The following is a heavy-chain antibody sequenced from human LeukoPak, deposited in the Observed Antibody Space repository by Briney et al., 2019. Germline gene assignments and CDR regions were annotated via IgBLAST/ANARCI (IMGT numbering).Heavy chain of an antibody. J-gene: IGHJ4*02. V-gene: IGHV1-46*01. CDR3: ARERGELHRELDS. CDR2: INPSGGSA. Sequence: ASVKVSCKASGYTFTTHFIHWVRQAPGQGLQWMGMINPSGGSAIYAQKFQGRVTMTSDTSTSTVYMELRSLRSEDTALYFCARERGELHRELDSWGQGTLVTASS. CDR1: GYTFTTHF. D-gene: IGHD1-26*01.